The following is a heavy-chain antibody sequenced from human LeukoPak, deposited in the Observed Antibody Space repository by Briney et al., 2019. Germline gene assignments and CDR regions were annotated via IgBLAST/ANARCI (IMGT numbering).Heavy chain of an antibody. CDR3: ARDAKAVAGDFDY. Sequence: PGGSLRLSCAASGFTFSSYSMNWVRQAPGKGLEGVSSISSGSSYIYYADSVKGRFTISRDNAKNSLFLQMDSLRAEDTAVYYCARDAKAVAGDFDYWGQGTLVTVSS. CDR1: GFTFSSYS. J-gene: IGHJ4*02. CDR2: ISSGSSYI. D-gene: IGHD6-19*01. V-gene: IGHV3-21*01.